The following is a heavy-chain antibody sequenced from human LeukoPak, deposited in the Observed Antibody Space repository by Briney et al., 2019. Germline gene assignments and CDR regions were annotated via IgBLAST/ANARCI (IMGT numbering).Heavy chain of an antibody. J-gene: IGHJ4*02. CDR1: GFTVSSNY. V-gene: IGHV3-66*01. CDR3: ARGRGYSGYDLSYPFDY. D-gene: IGHD5-12*01. CDR2: IYSGGST. Sequence: QPGGSLRLSCEASGFTVSSNYMNWVRRAPGKGLEWVSVIYSGGSTDYADSVKGRFTFYRDNSKNTAYLQMNSLRAEDTAVYYCARGRGYSGYDLSYPFDYWGQGTLVTVSS.